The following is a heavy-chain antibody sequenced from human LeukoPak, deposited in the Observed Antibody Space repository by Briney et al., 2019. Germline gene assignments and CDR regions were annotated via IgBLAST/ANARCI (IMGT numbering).Heavy chain of an antibody. CDR3: ASGARIAAAGTRSSAAGY. D-gene: IGHD6-13*01. Sequence: KPGGSLRLSCAASGFTFSSYSMNWVRQAPGKGLEWVSSISSSSSYIYYADSVKGRFTISRDNAKNSLYLQMNSLRAEDTAVYYCASGARIAAAGTRSSAAGYWGQGTLVTVSS. CDR2: ISSSSSYI. CDR1: GFTFSSYS. J-gene: IGHJ4*02. V-gene: IGHV3-21*01.